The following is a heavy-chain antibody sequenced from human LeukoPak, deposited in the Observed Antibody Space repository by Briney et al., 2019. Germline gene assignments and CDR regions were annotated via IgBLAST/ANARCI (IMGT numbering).Heavy chain of an antibody. Sequence: SETLSLTCTVSGGSISSYYWSWIRQPPGKGLEWIGYIYTSGSTNYNPSLKSRVTISVDTSKNQFSLKLSSVTAADTAVYYCARLGLPDSITGYYYYMDVWGKGTTVTVSS. J-gene: IGHJ6*03. CDR2: IYTSGST. D-gene: IGHD3-16*01. V-gene: IGHV4-4*09. CDR1: GGSISSYY. CDR3: ARLGLPDSITGYYYYMDV.